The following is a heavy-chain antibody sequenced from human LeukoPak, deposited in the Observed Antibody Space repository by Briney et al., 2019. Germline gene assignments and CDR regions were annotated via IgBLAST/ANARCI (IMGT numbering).Heavy chain of an antibody. V-gene: IGHV1-69*04. Sequence: GASVKVSCKASGGTFSSYAISWVRQAPGQGLEWMGRIIPILGIANYAQKFQGRVTITADKSTSTAYMELSSLRSEDTAVYYCARDVAVAGIVEGSLSYWGQGTLVTVSS. CDR3: ARDVAVAGIVEGSLSY. CDR1: GGTFSSYA. CDR2: IIPILGIA. D-gene: IGHD6-19*01. J-gene: IGHJ4*02.